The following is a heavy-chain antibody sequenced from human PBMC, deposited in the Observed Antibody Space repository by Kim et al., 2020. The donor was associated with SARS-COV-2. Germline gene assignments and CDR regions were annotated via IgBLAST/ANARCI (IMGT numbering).Heavy chain of an antibody. J-gene: IGHJ5*02. CDR2: IRADSSTI. CDR1: GFAFSCYN. Sequence: GGSLRLSCSASGFAFSCYNMDWVRQAPGRGLEWVAYIRADSSTILYADSVRGRFTISRDNSKNSLYLQTNSLRDEDTALYYCVRDGMSSVDVHRWGEGT. D-gene: IGHD3-10*02. CDR3: VRDGMSSVDVHR. V-gene: IGHV3-48*02.